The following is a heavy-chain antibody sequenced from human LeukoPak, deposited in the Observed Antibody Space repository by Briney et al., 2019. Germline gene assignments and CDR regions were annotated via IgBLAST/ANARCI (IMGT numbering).Heavy chain of an antibody. J-gene: IGHJ5*02. CDR2: FIPLLGTT. CDR3: ARDGDNDILTGYFNA. Sequence: SVKVSCKASGGTFSRYGVSWLRQAPGQGLEWLGRFIPLLGTTSYSQKFQGRVTITADESATAAYMQLIGLTSDDTAVYYCARDGDNDILTGYFNAWGQGTLVTVSS. CDR1: GGTFSRYG. D-gene: IGHD3-9*01. V-gene: IGHV1-69*11.